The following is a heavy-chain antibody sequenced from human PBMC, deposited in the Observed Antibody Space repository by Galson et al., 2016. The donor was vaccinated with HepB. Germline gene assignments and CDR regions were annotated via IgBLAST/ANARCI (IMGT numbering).Heavy chain of an antibody. J-gene: IGHJ4*02. Sequence: SLRLSCAASGFTFSRYSLHWVRQAPGKGLEWVAAISNDGSTKYYADSVKGRFAISSDNSKNTVYLQMNSLRPEDTAVYNCASRFCAHAVCYTLEDWGQGTLVTVSS. D-gene: IGHD2-8*01. CDR2: ISNDGSTK. V-gene: IGHV3-30*09. CDR1: GFTFSRYS. CDR3: ASRFCAHAVCYTLED.